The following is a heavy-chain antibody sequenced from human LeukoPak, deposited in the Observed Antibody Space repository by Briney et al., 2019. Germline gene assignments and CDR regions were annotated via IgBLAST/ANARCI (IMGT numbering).Heavy chain of an antibody. CDR1: GGSISSSY. D-gene: IGHD3-10*01. V-gene: IGHV4-59*01. CDR2: IYHSGDT. J-gene: IGHJ2*01. Sequence: SETLSLTYSVSGGSISSSYWSWIRQPPGKGLEWIGYIYHSGDTNSSPSLKSRVTMSVDTPNNHFSLKLSSVTAADTAVYYCARYFGSGSYQWYFDLWGRGTLVTVSS. CDR3: ARYFGSGSYQWYFDL.